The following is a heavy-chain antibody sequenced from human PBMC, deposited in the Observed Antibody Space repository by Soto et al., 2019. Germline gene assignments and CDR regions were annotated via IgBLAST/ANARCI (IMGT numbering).Heavy chain of an antibody. V-gene: IGHV4-4*02. CDR1: GGSISSSNW. CDR2: IYHSGST. D-gene: IGHD1-7*01. CDR3: ARGGNWNYEFDY. J-gene: IGHJ4*02. Sequence: QVQLQESGPGLVKPSGTLSLTCAVSGGSISSSNWWSWVRQPPGKGLGWIGEIYHSGSTNYNPSLQSRVTFSVDKSKNQFSVRLSSVTAADTAVYYCARGGNWNYEFDYWGQGTLVTVAS.